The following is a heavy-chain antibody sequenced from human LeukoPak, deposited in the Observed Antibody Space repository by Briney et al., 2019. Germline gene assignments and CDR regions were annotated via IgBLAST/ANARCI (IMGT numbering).Heavy chain of an antibody. V-gene: IGHV1-8*01. D-gene: IGHD2-2*02. CDR2: MNPNSGNT. CDR3: ARDHLPHCSSTSCYTHYYGMDV. CDR1: GYTFTSYD. J-gene: IGHJ6*02. Sequence: ASVKVSCKASGYTFTSYDINWVRQATGQGLEWMGWMNPNSGNTRYAQKFQGRVTMTRNTSISTAYMELSSLRSEDTAVYYCARDHLPHCSSTSCYTHYYGMDVWGQGTTVTVSS.